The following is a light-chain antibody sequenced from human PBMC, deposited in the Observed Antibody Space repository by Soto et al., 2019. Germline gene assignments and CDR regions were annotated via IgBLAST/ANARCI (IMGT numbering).Light chain of an antibody. CDR2: EVS. CDR1: SSDVGGYDS. CDR3: AAWDDRLSGLV. V-gene: IGLV2-8*01. Sequence: QSALTQPPSASGSPGQSVSISCTEISSDVGGYDSVSWYQQHPGKAPKLVIYEVSKRPSGVPDRISGSKSGTSASLAISGLRSEDEADYYCAAWDDRLSGLVFGRGTKLTVL. J-gene: IGLJ2*01.